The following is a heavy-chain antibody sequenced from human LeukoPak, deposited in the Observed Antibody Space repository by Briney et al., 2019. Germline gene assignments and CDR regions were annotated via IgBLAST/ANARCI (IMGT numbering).Heavy chain of an antibody. D-gene: IGHD7-27*01. V-gene: IGHV3-23*01. CDR3: AKGSTNWGYYFDY. J-gene: IGHJ4*02. CDR2: FTGRGAIT. CDR1: GFPFSSHA. Sequence: GGSLRLSCAASGFPFSSHALAWVRQAPGKGLEWVSSFTGRGAITYYADSVKGRFTISRDDSQNTVFLQMNSLRPDDTGVYYCAKGSTNWGYYFDYWGQGALVTVSS.